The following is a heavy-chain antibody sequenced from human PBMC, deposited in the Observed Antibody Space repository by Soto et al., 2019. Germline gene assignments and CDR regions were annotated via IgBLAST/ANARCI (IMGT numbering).Heavy chain of an antibody. CDR1: GFTFSSYG. J-gene: IGHJ4*02. D-gene: IGHD3-16*01. CDR3: AKDGGPYYFDY. Sequence: QVQLVESGGGVVQPGRSLRLSCAASGFTFSSYGMHWVRQAPGKGLEWVAVISYDGSNKYYADSVKGRFTISRDNSKNTLYLQVNSLRAEDTAVYYCAKDGGPYYFDYWGQGTLVTVSS. CDR2: ISYDGSNK. V-gene: IGHV3-30*18.